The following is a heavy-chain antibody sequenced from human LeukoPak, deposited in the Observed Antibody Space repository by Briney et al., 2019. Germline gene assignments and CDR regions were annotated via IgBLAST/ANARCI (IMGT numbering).Heavy chain of an antibody. D-gene: IGHD3-3*01. J-gene: IGHJ4*02. CDR3: AGAEDDFYAL. V-gene: IGHV4-59*08. CDR1: GGSISSYY. CDR2: IYYSGST. Sequence: PSETLSLTCTVSGGSISSYYWSWIRQPPGKGLEWIGYIYYSGSTNYNPSLKSRVTISVDTSKNQFSLKLSSVTAADTAVYYCAGAEDDFYALWGQGTLVTVSS.